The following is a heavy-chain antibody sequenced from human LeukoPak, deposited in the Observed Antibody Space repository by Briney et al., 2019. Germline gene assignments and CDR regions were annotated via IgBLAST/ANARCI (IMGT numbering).Heavy chain of an antibody. CDR3: ARAGTTWGWYFDL. J-gene: IGHJ2*01. D-gene: IGHD1-7*01. CDR2: INPNSGGT. Sequence: ASVKVSCKASGYTFTGYYMHWVRQAPGQGLEWMGWINPNSGGTNYAQKFQGRVTMTRDTSISTAYMELSRLRSDDTAVYYCARAGTTWGWYFDLWGRGTLVTVSS. V-gene: IGHV1-2*02. CDR1: GYTFTGYY.